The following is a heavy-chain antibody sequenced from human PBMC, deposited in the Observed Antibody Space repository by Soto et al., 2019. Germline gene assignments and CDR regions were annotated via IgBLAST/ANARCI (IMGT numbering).Heavy chain of an antibody. CDR1: VFTFSSYS. V-gene: IGHV3-21*04. D-gene: IGHD3-10*01. CDR3: AKGLIRSYSIPNPDYGLDV. Sequence: GGSLRLSCAASVFTFSSYSMNWVRQAPGKGLEWVSSISSSSSYIYYADSVKGRFTISRDNSKNTLYVQMNSLRAGDTAIYYCAKGLIRSYSIPNPDYGLDVWGQGTTVTVSS. J-gene: IGHJ6*02. CDR2: ISSSSSYI.